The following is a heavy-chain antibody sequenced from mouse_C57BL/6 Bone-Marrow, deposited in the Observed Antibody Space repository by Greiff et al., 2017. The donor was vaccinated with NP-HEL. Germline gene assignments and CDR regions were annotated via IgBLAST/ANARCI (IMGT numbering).Heavy chain of an antibody. CDR3: ASTAQARGAMDY. J-gene: IGHJ4*01. CDR2: IYPGDGDT. D-gene: IGHD3-2*02. V-gene: IGHV1-82*01. CDR1: GYAFSSSW. Sequence: QVQLQQSGPELVKPGASVKISCKASGYAFSSSWMNWVKQRPGKGLEWIGRIYPGDGDTNYNGKFKGKATLTADKSSSTAYMQLSSLTSEDSAVYFCASTAQARGAMDYWGQGTSVTVSS.